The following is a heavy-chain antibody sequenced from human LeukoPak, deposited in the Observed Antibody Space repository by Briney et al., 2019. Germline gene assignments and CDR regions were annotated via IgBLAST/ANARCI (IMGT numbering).Heavy chain of an antibody. Sequence: SETLSLTCALYGLSFSGYYWSWIRHFPGKGLEWMGEISQSGSTMYTASLKNRVTISFDTSKNQFSLNMRYVTAADKAVYYCARDSAVLGGTFFDVWGQGTLVTVSS. J-gene: IGHJ4*02. D-gene: IGHD3-16*01. CDR1: GLSFSGYY. CDR3: ARDSAVLGGTFFDV. V-gene: IGHV4-34*01. CDR2: ISQSGST.